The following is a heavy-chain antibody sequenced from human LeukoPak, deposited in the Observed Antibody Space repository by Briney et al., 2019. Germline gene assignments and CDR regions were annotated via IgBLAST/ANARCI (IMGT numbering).Heavy chain of an antibody. V-gene: IGHV3-48*02. Sequence: GGALRLSFAASLFTFSTYIMNWVRQAPGKGLEGVSYISSTSNTIYYADSVKGRFTISRDNAKNSLYLQMNSLRDEDTAVYYCARERAPGDYWGQGTLVTVSS. CDR3: ARERAPGDY. J-gene: IGHJ4*02. CDR2: ISSTSNTI. CDR1: LFTFSTYI.